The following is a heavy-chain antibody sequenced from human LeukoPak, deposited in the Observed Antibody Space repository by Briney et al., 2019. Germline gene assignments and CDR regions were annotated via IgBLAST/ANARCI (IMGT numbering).Heavy chain of an antibody. Sequence: TLSLTCTVSGGSISSGDYYWSWIRQPPGKALEWLARIDWDDDKYYSTSLKTRLTISKDTSKNQVVLTMTNMDPVDTATYYCARTSGRHTTDFDYWGQGTLVTVSS. D-gene: IGHD1-26*01. J-gene: IGHJ4*02. CDR3: ARTSGRHTTDFDY. V-gene: IGHV2-70*11. CDR2: IDWDDDK. CDR1: GGSISSGDYY.